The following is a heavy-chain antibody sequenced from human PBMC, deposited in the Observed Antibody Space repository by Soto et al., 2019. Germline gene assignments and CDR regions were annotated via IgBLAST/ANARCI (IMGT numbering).Heavy chain of an antibody. CDR2: INAYNGHT. V-gene: IGHV1-18*01. Sequence: QVQLVQSGAEVKQPGASVKVSCKASGYTFNNYGITWVRQAPGQGLEWMGWINAYNGHTNYAQKFQDRVAMTTDTSTRTVYMELRSLRSDDTAVIYCARVMAPDHSDHWGQATLVTVSS. J-gene: IGHJ4*02. CDR1: GYTFNNYG. D-gene: IGHD2-21*01. CDR3: ARVMAPDHSDH.